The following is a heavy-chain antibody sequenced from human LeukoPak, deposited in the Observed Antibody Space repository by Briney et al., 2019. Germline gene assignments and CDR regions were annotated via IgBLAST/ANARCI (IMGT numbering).Heavy chain of an antibody. CDR3: ARRFAAYCSSTSCYKGPAFDI. V-gene: IGHV4-4*07. CDR2: IYTSGST. Sequence: SETLSLTCTVSGGSISSYYWSWIRQPAGKGLEWIGRIYTSGSTNYNPSLKSRVTMSVDTSKNQFSLKLSSVTAADTAVYYCARRFAAYCSSTSCYKGPAFDIWGQGTMVTVSS. D-gene: IGHD2-2*02. J-gene: IGHJ3*02. CDR1: GGSISSYY.